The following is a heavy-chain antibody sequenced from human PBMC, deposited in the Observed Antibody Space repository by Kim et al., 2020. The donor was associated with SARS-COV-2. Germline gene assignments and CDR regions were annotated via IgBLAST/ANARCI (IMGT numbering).Heavy chain of an antibody. Sequence: GGSLRLSCATSGFTFSAYDMNWVRQAPGKGLEWLSFITKSSTTIYYADSVEGRFTISRDNAKNSLFLQMNSLRDEDTALCYCVGDRMGGAFDMWGQGTMVTVSS. D-gene: IGHD3-16*01. CDR2: ITKSSTTI. CDR1: GFTFSAYD. V-gene: IGHV3-48*02. CDR3: VGDRMGGAFDM. J-gene: IGHJ3*02.